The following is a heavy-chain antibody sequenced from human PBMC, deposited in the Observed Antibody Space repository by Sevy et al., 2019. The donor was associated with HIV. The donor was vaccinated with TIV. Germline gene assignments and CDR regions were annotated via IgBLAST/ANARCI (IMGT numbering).Heavy chain of an antibody. V-gene: IGHV1-24*01. Sequence: ASVKVSCKVSGYTLTQLSMHWVRQAPGKGLEWMGSFDPEDGETIYAKKFQGRVTMTEDTSTDTAYMELRSLKSEDTAVFYCAITKDYYDSSGYPFDYWGQGTLVTVSS. CDR2: FDPEDGET. D-gene: IGHD3-22*01. CDR3: AITKDYYDSSGYPFDY. J-gene: IGHJ4*02. CDR1: GYTLTQLS.